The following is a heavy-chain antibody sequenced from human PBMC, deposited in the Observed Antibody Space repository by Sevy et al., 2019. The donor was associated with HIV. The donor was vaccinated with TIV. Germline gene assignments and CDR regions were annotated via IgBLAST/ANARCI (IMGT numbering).Heavy chain of an antibody. Sequence: GGSLRLSCAASGFTFSSYAMSWVRQAPGKGLEWVSAISGSGGSTYYADSVKGRFTISRDNSKNTLYLQMNSLRAEDTAVYYCAKNAYYDFWSGSAGWFYPWGQGTLVTVSS. CDR3: AKNAYYDFWSGSAGWFYP. D-gene: IGHD3-3*01. V-gene: IGHV3-23*01. CDR2: ISGSGGST. CDR1: GFTFSSYA. J-gene: IGHJ5*02.